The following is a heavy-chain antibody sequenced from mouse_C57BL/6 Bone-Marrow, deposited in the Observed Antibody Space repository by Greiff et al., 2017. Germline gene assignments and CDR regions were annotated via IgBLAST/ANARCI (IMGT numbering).Heavy chain of an antibody. CDR1: GYTFTEYT. Sequence: VKLMESGAELVKPGASVKLSCKASGYTFTEYTIHWVKQRSGQGLEWIGWFYPGSGSIKYNEKFKDKATLTADKSSSTVYMELSRLTSEDSAVYFCARHEDKTLTGPYFDYWGQGTTLTVSS. J-gene: IGHJ2*01. V-gene: IGHV1-62-2*01. CDR3: ARHEDKTLTGPYFDY. CDR2: FYPGSGSI. D-gene: IGHD4-1*01.